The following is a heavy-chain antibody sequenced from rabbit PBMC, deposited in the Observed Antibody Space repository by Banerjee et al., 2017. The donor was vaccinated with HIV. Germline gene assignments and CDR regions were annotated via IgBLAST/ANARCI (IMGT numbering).Heavy chain of an antibody. CDR2: IDTRDGDT. Sequence: QEQLVESGGGLVQPEGSLTLTCTASGFSFSSRYYMCWVRQAPGKGLEWIACIDTRDGDTDYANWPKGRFTISKTSSTTVTLQMTSLTAADTATYFCARNYVNAFDPWGPGTLVTVS. CDR1: GFSFSSRYY. CDR3: ARNYVNAFDP. J-gene: IGHJ2*01. V-gene: IGHV1S45*01. D-gene: IGHD1-1*01.